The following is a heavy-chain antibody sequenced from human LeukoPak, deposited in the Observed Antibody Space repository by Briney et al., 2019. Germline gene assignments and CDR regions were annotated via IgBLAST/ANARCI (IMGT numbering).Heavy chain of an antibody. CDR1: GFTFSSYS. J-gene: IGHJ4*02. Sequence: GGSQRLSCAASGFTFSSYSMNWVRQAPGKGLEWVSSISSSSSYIYYADSVKGRFTISRDNAKNSLYLQMNSLRAEDTAVYYCARGGRGSGSYRGLIDYWGQGTLVTVSS. CDR3: ARGGRGSGSYRGLIDY. V-gene: IGHV3-21*01. CDR2: ISSSSSYI. D-gene: IGHD1-26*01.